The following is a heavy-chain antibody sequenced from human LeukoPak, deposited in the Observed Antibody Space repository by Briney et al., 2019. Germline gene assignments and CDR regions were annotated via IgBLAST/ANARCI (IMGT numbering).Heavy chain of an antibody. CDR1: GGSISSSNW. J-gene: IGHJ6*03. CDR2: IYHSGST. Sequence: PSGTLSLTCGVSGGSISSSNWWSWVRQPPGKGLEWIGEIYHSGSTNYNPSLENRVTISVDKSKNQFSLRLRSVTAADTAVYYCARAPRVPRELPLYYYYYMDVWGKGTTVTISS. V-gene: IGHV4-4*02. CDR3: ARAPRVPRELPLYYYYYMDV. D-gene: IGHD1-7*01.